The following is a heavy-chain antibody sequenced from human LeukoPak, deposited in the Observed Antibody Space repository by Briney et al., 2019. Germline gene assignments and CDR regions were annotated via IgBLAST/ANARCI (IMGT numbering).Heavy chain of an antibody. J-gene: IGHJ4*02. Sequence: ASVKVSCKASGYTFTGYYMHWVRQAPGQGLEWIGWINPNSGGTNYAQMLQGRVTMTRDTSISTAYMELSRLRSDDTAVYYCARAPRWGRTLPDYWGQGTLVTVSS. CDR3: ARAPRWGRTLPDY. CDR1: GYTFTGYY. V-gene: IGHV1-2*02. D-gene: IGHD3-16*01. CDR2: INPNSGGT.